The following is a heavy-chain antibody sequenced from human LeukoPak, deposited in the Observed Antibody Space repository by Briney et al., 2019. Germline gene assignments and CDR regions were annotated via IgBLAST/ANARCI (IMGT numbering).Heavy chain of an antibody. CDR2: INWNGGNT. J-gene: IGHJ4*02. V-gene: IGHV3-20*04. CDR3: VRRDTALVTYYFDY. Sequence: GGSLRLSCAASGFTFDDSGMNWVRQAPGKGLEWVSAINWNGGNTDYADSVKGRFTISRDNAKNTLYLQMNSLRAEDTAFYYCVRRDTALVTYYFDYWGQGALVTVSS. CDR1: GFTFDDSG. D-gene: IGHD5-18*01.